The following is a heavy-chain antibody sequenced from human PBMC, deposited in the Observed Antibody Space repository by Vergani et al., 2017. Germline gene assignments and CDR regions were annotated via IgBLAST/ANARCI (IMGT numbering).Heavy chain of an antibody. J-gene: IGHJ5*02. Sequence: QVQLQESRPGLVKPSETLSLTCTVSCGSISSYFWSWIRQPPGKGLEWIGYIYYSGSTNYNPSLKSRDTISVDTSKNQYSLKLSSVTAADAAVYYCARVGRGGYKPYTWFDPWGQGTLVTVSS. CDR1: CGSISSYF. CDR2: IYYSGST. V-gene: IGHV4-59*01. D-gene: IGHD5-24*01. CDR3: ARVGRGGYKPYTWFDP.